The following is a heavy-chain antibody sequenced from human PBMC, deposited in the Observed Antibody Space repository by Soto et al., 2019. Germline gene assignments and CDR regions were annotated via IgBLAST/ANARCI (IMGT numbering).Heavy chain of an antibody. D-gene: IGHD2-2*01. CDR3: GTALGCRNTSCTLAY. J-gene: IGHJ4*02. Sequence: QVQLVQSGAEVKKPGSSVKVSCKASGGPFGSYAFSWVRQAPGQGLEWMGGIIPVSGAAHYAQKFQGRVTITADESTSSAYMELSCLSSQDTAVYCFGTALGCRNTSCTLAYWGQGTRGILSS. CDR2: IIPVSGAA. V-gene: IGHV1-69*01. CDR1: GGPFGSYA.